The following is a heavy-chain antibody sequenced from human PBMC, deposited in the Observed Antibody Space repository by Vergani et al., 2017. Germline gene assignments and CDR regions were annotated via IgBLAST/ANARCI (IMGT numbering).Heavy chain of an antibody. D-gene: IGHD6-19*01. CDR1: GASVNSYY. J-gene: IGHJ5*02. V-gene: IGHV4-59*02. CDR3: ASDTRSGQRADR. Sequence: QVKLQESGPGLVKPSETLSLTCTVSGASVNSYYWSWIRQPPGKGLEWMGYVSFRGDTLYDASVKGRMTISLNTSSNQFSLYLTSVTAADTAVYYCASDTRSGQRADRWGQGILVTVTS. CDR2: VSFRGDT.